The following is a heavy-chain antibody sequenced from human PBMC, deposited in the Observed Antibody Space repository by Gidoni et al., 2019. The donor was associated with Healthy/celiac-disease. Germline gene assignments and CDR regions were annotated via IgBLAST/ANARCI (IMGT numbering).Heavy chain of an antibody. CDR1: GFTFRSEG. D-gene: IGHD6-19*01. Sequence: QVQLVESGGGVVQPGRALRLSCAASGFTFRSEGMHWVRQAPGKGLELVAVIWYDGSNKYDADSVKVRFTISSDNSKNTLYLQMNSLRSEDTAVYYCARDRTWFSSGWTGFDYWGQGTLVTVSS. CDR3: ARDRTWFSSGWTGFDY. J-gene: IGHJ4*02. CDR2: IWYDGSNK. V-gene: IGHV3-33*01.